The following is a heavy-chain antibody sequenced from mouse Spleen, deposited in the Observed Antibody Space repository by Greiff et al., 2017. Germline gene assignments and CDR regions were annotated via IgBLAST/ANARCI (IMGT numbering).Heavy chain of an antibody. V-gene: IGHV3-6*01. Sequence: VQLQQSGPGLVKPSQSLSLTCSVTGYSITSGYYWNWIRQFPGNKLEWMGYISYDGSNNYNPSLKNRISITRDTSKNQFFLKLNSVTTEDTATYYCAREGITTVVASYYYAMDYWGQGTSVTVSS. D-gene: IGHD1-1*01. J-gene: IGHJ4*01. CDR1: GYSITSGYY. CDR3: AREGITTVVASYYYAMDY. CDR2: ISYDGSN.